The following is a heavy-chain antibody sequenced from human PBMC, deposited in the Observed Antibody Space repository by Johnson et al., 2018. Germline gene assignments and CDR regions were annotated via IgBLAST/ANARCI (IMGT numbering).Heavy chain of an antibody. J-gene: IGHJ6*02. CDR3: ARGAYSSGWYYGYYYYGMDV. CDR2: ISSSGSTI. V-gene: IGHV3-11*01. D-gene: IGHD6-19*01. Sequence: QVQLVESGGGLVKPGGSLRLSCAASGFTFSDYYMSWIRQAPGKGLEWVSYISSSGSTIYYADSVKGRFTISRANAKNSLYLQMTSLRAEDTAVYYCARGAYSSGWYYGYYYYGMDVWGQGTTVTVSS. CDR1: GFTFSDYY.